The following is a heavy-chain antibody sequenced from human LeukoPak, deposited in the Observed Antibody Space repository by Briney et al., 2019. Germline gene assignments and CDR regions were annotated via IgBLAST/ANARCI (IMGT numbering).Heavy chain of an antibody. CDR3: ARGGVDTAMVYNH. V-gene: IGHV4-34*01. CDR1: GGSFSGYY. CDR2: INHSGST. J-gene: IGHJ5*02. Sequence: SETLSLTCAVYGGSFSGYYWSWIRQPPGKGLEWIGEINHSGSTNYNPSLKSRVTISVDTSKNQFSLKLSSVTAADTAVYYCARGGVDTAMVYNHWGQGTLVTVSS. D-gene: IGHD5-18*01.